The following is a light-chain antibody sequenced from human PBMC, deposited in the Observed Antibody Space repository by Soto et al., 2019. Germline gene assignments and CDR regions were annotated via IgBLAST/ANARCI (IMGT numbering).Light chain of an antibody. V-gene: IGKV1-39*01. CDR2: AAS. Sequence: DIQLTQSPSSLSASVGDRVTITCRASQTVSTYLNWYQQKPGKAPKLLIYAASSLQSGVPSRFTGSGSGTDFTLTINSLQPEDFATYYCQQSYRTPEVTFGPGTKIDI. CDR1: QTVSTY. J-gene: IGKJ3*01. CDR3: QQSYRTPEVT.